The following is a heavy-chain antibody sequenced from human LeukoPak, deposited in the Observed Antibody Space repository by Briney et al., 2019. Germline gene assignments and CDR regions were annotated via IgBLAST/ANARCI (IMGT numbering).Heavy chain of an antibody. CDR3: ASSYDSSGYYYYGMDV. Sequence: PSETLSLTCTVSGGSISSYYWSWIRQPTGKGLEWIGYIYYSGSTNYNPSLKSRVTISVDTSKNQFSLKLSSVTAADTAVYYCASSYDSSGYYYYGMDVWGQGTTVTVSS. CDR2: IYYSGST. CDR1: GGSISSYY. V-gene: IGHV4-59*01. D-gene: IGHD3-22*01. J-gene: IGHJ6*02.